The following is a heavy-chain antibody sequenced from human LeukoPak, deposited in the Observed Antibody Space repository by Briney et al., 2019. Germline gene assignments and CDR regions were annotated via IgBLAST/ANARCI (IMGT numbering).Heavy chain of an antibody. CDR3: TTQLYYDFWSGYYDY. Sequence: PGGSLRLSCVASGFTFKNAWMNWVRQAPGKGLEWVGRIKSKTDGGATDYAAPVKGRFTISRDDSKNTLYLQMNSLKGEDTAVYYCTTQLYYDFWSGYYDYWGQGTLVTVSS. CDR2: IKSKTDGGAT. J-gene: IGHJ4*02. CDR1: GFTFKNAW. D-gene: IGHD3-3*01. V-gene: IGHV3-15*01.